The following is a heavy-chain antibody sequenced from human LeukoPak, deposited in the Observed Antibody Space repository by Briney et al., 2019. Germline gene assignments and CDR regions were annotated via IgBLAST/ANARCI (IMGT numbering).Heavy chain of an antibody. CDR3: ARRRRSGQDFDY. V-gene: IGHV4-59*08. CDR1: GGSISSYY. J-gene: IGHJ4*02. D-gene: IGHD6-19*01. Sequence: SETLSLTCTVSGGSISSYYWSWIRQPPGKGLEWIGYIYYSGSTNYNPSLKSRVTISVDTSKNQFSLKLSSVTAADTAVYYCARRRRSGQDFDYWGQGTLVTVSS. CDR2: IYYSGST.